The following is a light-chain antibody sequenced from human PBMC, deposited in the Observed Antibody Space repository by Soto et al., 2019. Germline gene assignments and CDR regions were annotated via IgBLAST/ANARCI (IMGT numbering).Light chain of an antibody. CDR2: YVS. J-gene: IGLJ1*01. CDR3: NTYTSSSTYV. CDR1: SSDVGRYNY. V-gene: IGLV2-14*01. Sequence: QSVLTQPASVSGSPGQSITIFCTGTSSDVGRYNYVSWYQQHPGKAPQLMIYYVSDRPSGVSNRFSGSKSGNTASLTISGLQAEDEAYYYCNTYTSSSTYVVGTGTNVTVL.